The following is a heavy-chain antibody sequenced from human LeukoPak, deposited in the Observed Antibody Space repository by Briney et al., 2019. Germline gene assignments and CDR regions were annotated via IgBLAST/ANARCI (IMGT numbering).Heavy chain of an antibody. CDR1: GFTFSSYG. CDR2: ISYDGSNK. Sequence: PGRSLRLSCAASGFTFSSYGMHWVRQAPGKGLEWVAVISYDGSNKYYADSVKGRFTISRDNSKNTLYLQMNSLRAEDTAVYYCACGDYLDYWGQGTLVTVSS. CDR3: ACGDYLDY. V-gene: IGHV3-30*03. J-gene: IGHJ4*02.